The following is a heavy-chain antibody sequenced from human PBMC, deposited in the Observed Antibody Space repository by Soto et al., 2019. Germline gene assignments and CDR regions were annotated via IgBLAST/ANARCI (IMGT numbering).Heavy chain of an antibody. J-gene: IGHJ4*02. CDR2: IYNSGRT. Sequence: TSETLSLTCTVSGGSISSNIYHWGWIRQPPGKGLEWIGRIYNSGRTYYNASLKSRVSISIDTSKNQFSLKLTSVTAADTAVYYCARHPVYATGWQIDYWGQGALVNVS. CDR3: ARHPVYATGWQIDY. D-gene: IGHD2-2*01. V-gene: IGHV4-39*01. CDR1: GGSISSNIYH.